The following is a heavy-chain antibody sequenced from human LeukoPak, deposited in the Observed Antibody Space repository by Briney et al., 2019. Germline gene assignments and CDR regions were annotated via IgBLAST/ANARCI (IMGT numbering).Heavy chain of an antibody. CDR1: GGSISSGGYS. Sequence: KISETLSLTCAVSGGSISSGGYSWSWIRQPPGKGLEWIGYIYHSGSTYYNPSPKSRVTISVDTSKNQFSLKLSSVTAADTAVYYRARHNHDLIAAAGTYFDYWGQGTLVTVSS. D-gene: IGHD6-13*01. V-gene: IGHV4-30-2*01. CDR2: IYHSGST. CDR3: ARHNHDLIAAAGTYFDY. J-gene: IGHJ4*02.